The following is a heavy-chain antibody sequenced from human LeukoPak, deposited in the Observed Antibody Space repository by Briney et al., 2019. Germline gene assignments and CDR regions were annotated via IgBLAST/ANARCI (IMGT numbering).Heavy chain of an antibody. CDR2: IIPILGIA. CDR3: ASSSITIFGVVIQLYYMDV. CDR1: GGTFSSYT. V-gene: IGHV1-69*02. Sequence: ASAKVSCKASGGTFSSYTISWVRQAPGQGLEWMGRIIPILGIANYAQKFQGRVTITADESTSTAYMELSSLRSEDTAVYYCASSSITIFGVVIQLYYMDVWGKGTTVTVSS. J-gene: IGHJ6*03. D-gene: IGHD3-3*01.